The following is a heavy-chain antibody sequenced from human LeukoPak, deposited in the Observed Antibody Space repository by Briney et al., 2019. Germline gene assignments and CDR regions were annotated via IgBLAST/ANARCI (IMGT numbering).Heavy chain of an antibody. CDR2: IYSGGST. J-gene: IGHJ4*02. CDR1: GFTVSSNY. Sequence: PGGSLRLSCAASGFTVSSNYMSWVRQAPGKGLEWVSVIYSGGSTYYADSVKGRFTISRDNSKNTLYLQMNSLRAEDTAVYYCARYDFWSGYYNGEYYFDCWGQGTLVTVSS. V-gene: IGHV3-66*02. D-gene: IGHD3-3*01. CDR3: ARYDFWSGYYNGEYYFDC.